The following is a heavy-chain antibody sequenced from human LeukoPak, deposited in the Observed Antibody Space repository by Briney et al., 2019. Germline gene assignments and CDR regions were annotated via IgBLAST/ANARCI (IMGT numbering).Heavy chain of an antibody. V-gene: IGHV3-74*03. CDR3: ARDSDYYDSSGLDH. CDR1: GFTFGGYL. CDR2: ISTDGSKT. D-gene: IGHD3-22*01. J-gene: IGHJ4*02. Sequence: GGSLRLSCAASGFTFGGYLMHWVRQAPGKGLVWVSRISTDGSKTMYADSVKGRFTISRDNAENTLFLQMNSLRAEDTAIYYCARDSDYYDSSGLDHWGQGVVVTVSS.